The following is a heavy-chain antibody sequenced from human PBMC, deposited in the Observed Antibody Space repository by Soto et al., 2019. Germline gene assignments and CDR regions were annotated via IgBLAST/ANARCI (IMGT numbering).Heavy chain of an antibody. Sequence: PGGSLRLSCAASGFTFSNNAMHWDSQAPGKGLEWVAVVSYDGSSKFYAAPVKGRFTLSRDNSKNTLYLQMNSLRAEDTTVYYCARARPTDSHDGLEIGGQGTMVTVSS. V-gene: IGHV3-30-3*01. CDR1: GFTFSNNA. CDR3: ARARPTDSHDGLEI. CDR2: VSYDGSSK. J-gene: IGHJ3*02. D-gene: IGHD2-21*02.